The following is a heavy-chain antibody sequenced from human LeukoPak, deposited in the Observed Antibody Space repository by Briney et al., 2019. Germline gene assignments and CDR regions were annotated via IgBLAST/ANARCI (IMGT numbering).Heavy chain of an antibody. CDR1: GYTFTGYY. V-gene: IGHV1-2*02. J-gene: IGHJ5*02. D-gene: IGHD3-10*01. Sequence: ASVKVSCKASGYTFTGYYMHWVRQAPGQGLEWMGWINPNSGGTNYAQKFQGRVTMTRDTSISTAYMELSSLRSEDTAVYYCARDLYYSWGSSYWFDPWGQGTLVTVSS. CDR3: ARDLYYSWGSSYWFDP. CDR2: INPNSGGT.